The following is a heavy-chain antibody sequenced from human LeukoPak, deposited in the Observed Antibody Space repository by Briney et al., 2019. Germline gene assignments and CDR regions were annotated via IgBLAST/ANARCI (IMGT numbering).Heavy chain of an antibody. J-gene: IGHJ4*02. CDR3: ARGYYDSSGSYSLALFEY. Sequence: PSETLSLTCTVSGGSISSYFWGWMRQPPGKGLEWIGYIYYSGSTSYNPSLKSRVTMSVDTSKNQFSLKLTSVTAADTAVYYCARGYYDSSGSYSLALFEYWGQGILVTVSS. D-gene: IGHD3-22*01. V-gene: IGHV4-59*12. CDR1: GGSISSYF. CDR2: IYYSGST.